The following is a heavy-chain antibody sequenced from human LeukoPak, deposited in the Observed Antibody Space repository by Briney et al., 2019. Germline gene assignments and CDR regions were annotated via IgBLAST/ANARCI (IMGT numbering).Heavy chain of an antibody. J-gene: IGHJ2*01. Sequence: PSETLSLTCTVSGGSLTSEHWSWIRQPAGKRLEWIGRVDSRGSANYNPSLRSRVALSADTSKNQVFLRLNSVTAADTAIYYCARDDSGGWYSDWFFDLWGRGTLVTVSS. V-gene: IGHV4-4*07. CDR2: VDSRGSA. CDR1: GGSLTSEH. CDR3: ARDDSGGWYSDWFFDL. D-gene: IGHD6-19*01.